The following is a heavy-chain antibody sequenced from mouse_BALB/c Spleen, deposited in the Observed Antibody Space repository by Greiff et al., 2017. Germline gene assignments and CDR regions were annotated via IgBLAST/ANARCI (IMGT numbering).Heavy chain of an antibody. CDR1: GYTFTSYW. J-gene: IGHJ2*01. CDR2: IYPSDSYT. D-gene: IGHD3-3*01. CDR3: TRGRAPYYFDY. V-gene: IGHV1-69*02. Sequence: QVQLQQPGAELVRPGASVKLSCKASGYTFTSYWINWVKQRPGQGLEWIGNIYPSDSYTNYNQKFKDKATLTVDKSSSTAYMQLSSPTSEDSAVYYCTRGRAPYYFDYWGQGTTLTVSS.